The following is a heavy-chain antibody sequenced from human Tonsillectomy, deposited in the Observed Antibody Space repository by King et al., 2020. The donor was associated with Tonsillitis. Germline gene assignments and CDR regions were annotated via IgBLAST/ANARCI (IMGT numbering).Heavy chain of an antibody. CDR3: ARDTLDAGYTSSWYTEYFQH. D-gene: IGHD6-13*01. J-gene: IGHJ1*01. CDR1: GFTFGDYG. CDR2: INWNGGRT. Sequence: VQLVESGGGVVRPGGSLRLSCSASGFTFGDYGMSWVRQVPGKGLEWVSGINWNGGRTAYADSVKGRFTISRGKNSLYLQMNSLRAEDTALYYCARDTLDAGYTSSWYTEYFQHWGPGTPVTVSS. V-gene: IGHV3-20*04.